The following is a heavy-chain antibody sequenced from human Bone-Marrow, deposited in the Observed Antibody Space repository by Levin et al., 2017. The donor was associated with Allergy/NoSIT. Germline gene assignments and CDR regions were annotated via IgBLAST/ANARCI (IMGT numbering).Heavy chain of an antibody. CDR1: GFTFSSYE. CDR3: ARGIVVVVAATADFDY. Sequence: AGGSLRLSCAASGFTFSSYEMNWVRQAPGKGLEWVSYISSSGSTIYYADSVKGRFTISRDNAKNSLYLQMNSLRAEDTAVYYCARGIVVVVAATADFDYWGQGTLVTVSS. V-gene: IGHV3-48*03. D-gene: IGHD2-15*01. CDR2: ISSSGSTI. J-gene: IGHJ4*02.